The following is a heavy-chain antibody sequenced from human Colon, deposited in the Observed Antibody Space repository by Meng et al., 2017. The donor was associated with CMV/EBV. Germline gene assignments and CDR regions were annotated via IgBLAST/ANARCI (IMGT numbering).Heavy chain of an antibody. V-gene: IGHV3-7*01. CDR1: GFTFSNYW. J-gene: IGHJ3*02. CDR2: INKDGSEK. Sequence: GESLKISCAASGFTFSNYWMTWLRQAPGRGLELVAHINKDGSEKSFVGSVKGRFTISRDNAKHSLYLQMNSLRAEDTAVYYCARDPFIKAFDIWGQGTMVTVSS. CDR3: ARDPFIKAFDI.